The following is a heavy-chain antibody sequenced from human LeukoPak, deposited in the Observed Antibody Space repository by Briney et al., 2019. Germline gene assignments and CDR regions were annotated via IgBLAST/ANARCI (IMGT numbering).Heavy chain of an antibody. CDR3: ARASIWDYVWGSYRYCFDY. J-gene: IGHJ4*02. V-gene: IGHV4-34*01. CDR1: GGSISSYY. D-gene: IGHD3-16*02. Sequence: SETLSLTCTVSGGSISSYYWSWIRQPPGKGLEWIGEINHSGSTNYNPSLKSRVTISVDTSKNQFSLKLSSVTAADTAVYYCARASIWDYVWGSYRYCFDYWGQGTLVTVSS. CDR2: INHSGST.